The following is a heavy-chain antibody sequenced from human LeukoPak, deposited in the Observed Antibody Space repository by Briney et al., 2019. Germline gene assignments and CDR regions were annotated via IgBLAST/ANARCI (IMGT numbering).Heavy chain of an antibody. CDR1: GFTFSSYD. CDR2: ISYDGSNK. V-gene: IGHV3-30*18. Sequence: PGGSLRLSCAASGFTFSSYDMHWVRQAPGKGLEWVAVISYDGSNKYYADSVKGRFTISRDNSKNTLYLQMNSLRAEDTAVYYCAKDRPRSITGTVYYYYGMDVWGQGTTVTVSS. J-gene: IGHJ6*02. CDR3: AKDRPRSITGTVYYYYGMDV. D-gene: IGHD1-20*01.